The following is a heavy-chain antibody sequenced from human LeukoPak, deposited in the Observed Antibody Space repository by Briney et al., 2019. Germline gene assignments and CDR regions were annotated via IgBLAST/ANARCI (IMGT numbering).Heavy chain of an antibody. CDR1: GGSIGSYF. D-gene: IGHD6-13*01. J-gene: IGHJ4*02. CDR3: AGGDSSSWIDY. Sequence: PSETLSLTCTVSGGSIGSYFWYWIRQPSEKGLEWIGNMYYSGSTNYNPSLKSRVTISVDSSKNQFSLKLSSVTAADTAVYYCAGGDSSSWIDYWGQGTLVTVSS. CDR2: MYYSGST. V-gene: IGHV4-59*01.